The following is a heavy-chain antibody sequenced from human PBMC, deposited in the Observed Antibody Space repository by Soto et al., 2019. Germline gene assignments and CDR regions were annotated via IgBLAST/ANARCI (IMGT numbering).Heavy chain of an antibody. V-gene: IGHV4-30-4*01. J-gene: IGHJ4*02. Sequence: QVQLQESGPGLVKPSQTLSLTCTVSGGSISSGDYYWSWVRQPPGKGLEWIGSIYYSGATYYNPSLKSRITMSVDTSKIQFSLRLTSVTAADTAVYYCARGNRGYDYWGQGTLVTVSS. D-gene: IGHD5-12*01. CDR3: ARGNRGYDY. CDR1: GGSISSGDYY. CDR2: IYYSGAT.